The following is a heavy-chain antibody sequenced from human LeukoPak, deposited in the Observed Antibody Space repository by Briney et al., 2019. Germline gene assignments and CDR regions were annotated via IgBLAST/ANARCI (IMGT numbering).Heavy chain of an antibody. V-gene: IGHV3-7*01. CDR1: GVTFSTFW. Sequence: GGSLRLSCAASGVTFSTFWMSWVRQAPGKGLEWVANIKQDGSENYYVDSVKGRFTISRDNAKNSLYLQMNSLRAEDTAVYYCARTYGGSSRLFSYWGQGTLVTVSS. CDR2: IKQDGSEN. J-gene: IGHJ4*02. CDR3: ARTYGGSSRLFSY. D-gene: IGHD1-26*01.